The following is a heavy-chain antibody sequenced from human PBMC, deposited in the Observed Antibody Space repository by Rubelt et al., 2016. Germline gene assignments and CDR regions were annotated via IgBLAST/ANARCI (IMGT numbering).Heavy chain of an antibody. CDR1: GESFSGYY. CDR2: INHRGST. J-gene: IGHJ5*02. V-gene: IGHV4-34*01. D-gene: IGHD6-13*01. CDR3: ARGSRQLVRSVYWFDP. Sequence: QVQLQQWGPGLLKPSETLSLTCAVYGESFSGYYWNWIRQPPGKGLEWIGRINHRGSTYYNASLKSRVTISADTSKNQCSRKLSSVTAADTAVYYCARGSRQLVRSVYWFDPWGQGTLVTVSS.